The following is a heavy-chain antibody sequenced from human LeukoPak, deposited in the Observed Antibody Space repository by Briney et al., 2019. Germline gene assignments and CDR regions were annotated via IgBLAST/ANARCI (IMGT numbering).Heavy chain of an antibody. CDR2: IYYSGST. V-gene: IGHV4-39*07. D-gene: IGHD3-22*01. CDR3: ARDDSSGPSIVNYYYGMDV. J-gene: IGHJ6*02. Sequence: SETLSLTCTVSGGSISSYYWGWIRQPPGKGLEWIGSIYYSGSTYYNPSLKSRVTISVDTSKNQFSLKLSSVTAADTAVYYCARDDSSGPSIVNYYYGMDVWGQGTTVTVSS. CDR1: GGSISSYY.